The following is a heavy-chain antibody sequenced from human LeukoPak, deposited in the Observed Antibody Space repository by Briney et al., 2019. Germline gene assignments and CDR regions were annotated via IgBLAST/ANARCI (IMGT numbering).Heavy chain of an antibody. J-gene: IGHJ4*02. V-gene: IGHV3-23*01. D-gene: IGHD5-12*01. CDR1: GFTFSSYA. CDR2: ISGSGGST. Sequence: GGSLRLSCAASGFTFSSYAMSWVRQAPGKGLEWVSAISGSGGSTYYADSVKGRFTISRDNSKNTLYLQINSLRAEDTAVNYCAKKGHRVAKIIDYWGQGTLVTVSS. CDR3: AKKGHRVAKIIDY.